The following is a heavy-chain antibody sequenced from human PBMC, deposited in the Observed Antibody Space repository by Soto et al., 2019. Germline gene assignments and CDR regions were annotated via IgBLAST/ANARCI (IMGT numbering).Heavy chain of an antibody. V-gene: IGHV3-48*01. D-gene: IGHD5-12*01. J-gene: IGHJ6*02. CDR2: ISSSSSTI. CDR1: GFTFSSYS. Sequence: GGSLRLSCAASGFTFSSYSMSWVRQAPGKGLEWVSYISSSSSTIYYADSVKGRFTISRDNAKNSLYLQMNNLRAEDTAIYYCARAPAYSGYDRDYYYGMDVCGQGTTVTVSS. CDR3: ARAPAYSGYDRDYYYGMDV.